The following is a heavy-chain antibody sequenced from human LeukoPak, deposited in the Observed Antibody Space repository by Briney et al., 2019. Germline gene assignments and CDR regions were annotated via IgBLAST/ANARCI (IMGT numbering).Heavy chain of an antibody. J-gene: IGHJ3*02. CDR3: ARDRLPLSGSSIAAAGRRDAFDI. D-gene: IGHD6-13*01. V-gene: IGHV1-18*01. CDR2: ISAYNGNT. CDR1: GYTFTSYG. Sequence: ASVKVSCKASGYTFTSYGISWVRQAPGQGLEWMGWISAYNGNTNYAQKLQGRVTMTTDTSTSTAYMELRSLRSDDTAVYYCARDRLPLSGSSIAAAGRRDAFDIWGQGTMVTVSS.